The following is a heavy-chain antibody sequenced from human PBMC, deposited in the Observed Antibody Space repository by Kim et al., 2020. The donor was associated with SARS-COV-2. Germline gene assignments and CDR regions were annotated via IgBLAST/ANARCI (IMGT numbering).Heavy chain of an antibody. D-gene: IGHD3-10*01. V-gene: IGHV1-18*01. CDR2: ISAYNFNT. J-gene: IGHJ6*02. Sequence: ASVKVSCKASGYTFTTYGLSWVRQAPGQGLEWMGWISAYNFNTHYAQNYQDRVTMTADTPSSTAYMELRSLRSDDTAVYYCARGGGFGDYYYGMDVWGQG. CDR1: GYTFTTYG. CDR3: ARGGGFGDYYYGMDV.